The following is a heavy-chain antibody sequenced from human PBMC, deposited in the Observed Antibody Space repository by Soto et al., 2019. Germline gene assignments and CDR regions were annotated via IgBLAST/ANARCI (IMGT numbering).Heavy chain of an antibody. Sequence: EVQLVESGGGVVRTGGSLRLSCAASGFTFDDYGMSWVRQAPGKGLEWVAGINWNGGSTGYADSVKGRFTISRDNAKNSLYLQMNSLRAEDTALYHCARDTLLRVYGDNAFDSGGQGTMVTVSS. V-gene: IGHV3-20*01. CDR2: INWNGGST. J-gene: IGHJ3*02. CDR3: ARDTLLRVYGDNAFDS. D-gene: IGHD4-17*01. CDR1: GFTFDDYG.